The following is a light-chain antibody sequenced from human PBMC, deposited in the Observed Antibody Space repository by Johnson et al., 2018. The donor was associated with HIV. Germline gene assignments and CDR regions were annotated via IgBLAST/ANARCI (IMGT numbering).Light chain of an antibody. CDR3: GTWDSSLSARDG. V-gene: IGLV1-51*02. CDR2: ESN. Sequence: QSVLTQPPSVSAAPGQKVTISCSGSSSNIGNNYVSWYQQLPGTAPKLLIYESNKRPSGIPDRFSGSKSGTSATLGITGLQTGDEADYYCGTWDSSLSARDGFGTGTKVTVL. J-gene: IGLJ1*01. CDR1: SSNIGNNY.